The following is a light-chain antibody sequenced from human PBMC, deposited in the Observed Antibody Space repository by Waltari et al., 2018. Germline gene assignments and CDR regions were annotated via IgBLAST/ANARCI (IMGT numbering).Light chain of an antibody. Sequence: SFDLTQPPSVSVSPGQTASITCSGDKLGAKYACWYQQKPGQSPVLVIYQDNQRPSGIPERFSGSNSGNTATLNISGTQAMDEADYYCQAWDGNTFYVFGTGTKDTVL. V-gene: IGLV3-1*01. CDR2: QDN. CDR1: KLGAKY. J-gene: IGLJ1*01. CDR3: QAWDGNTFYV.